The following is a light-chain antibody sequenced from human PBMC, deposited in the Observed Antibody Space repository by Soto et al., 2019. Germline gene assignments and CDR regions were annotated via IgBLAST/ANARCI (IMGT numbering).Light chain of an antibody. CDR2: KMS. V-gene: IGKV2-24*01. Sequence: DIVLTQTPLSSPVTLGQPASISCRSSQSLVDSDVYTYLSWLQQRPGQPPRLLIYKMSNRFSVVPDRFSGTGAGTYFTLEISRVEAEDVGVYYCMQATHFPHTLGQGTKLEIK. J-gene: IGKJ2*01. CDR3: MQATHFPHT. CDR1: QSLVDSDVYTY.